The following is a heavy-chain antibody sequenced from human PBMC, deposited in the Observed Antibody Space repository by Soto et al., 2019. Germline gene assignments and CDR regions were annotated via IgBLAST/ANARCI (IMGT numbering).Heavy chain of an antibody. CDR1: GFTSSNAW. J-gene: IGHJ4*02. V-gene: IGHV3-15*01. Sequence: EGALRLYCVASGFTSSNAWMSCGRQAPGKGLVGGGRIKSKTDSGTTDYAAPVKGRFTISRDDSKNTLYLQMNTLKTEDTAVYYCTSLSTVIDYWGQGTLVTVSS. CDR2: IKSKTDSGTT. D-gene: IGHD4-17*01. CDR3: TSLSTVIDY.